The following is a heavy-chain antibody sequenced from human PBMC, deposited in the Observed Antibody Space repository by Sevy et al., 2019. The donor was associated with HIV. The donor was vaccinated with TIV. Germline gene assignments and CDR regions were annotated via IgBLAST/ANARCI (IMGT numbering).Heavy chain of an antibody. D-gene: IGHD4-4*01. CDR1: GDSINNGDYY. Sequence: SETLSLTCTVSGDSINNGDYYWSWIRQHPGKGREWIGKIYYTGTTYYNPSLKSRLRISVERSENTLSLSLRSVTAADTAVYYCARTTVTTLSSARNNWFDPWGQGTLVTVSS. CDR2: IYYTGTT. CDR3: ARTTVTTLSSARNNWFDP. V-gene: IGHV4-31*03. J-gene: IGHJ5*02.